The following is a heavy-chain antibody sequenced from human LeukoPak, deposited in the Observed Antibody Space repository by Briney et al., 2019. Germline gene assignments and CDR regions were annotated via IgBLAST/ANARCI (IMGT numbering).Heavy chain of an antibody. V-gene: IGHV4-59*01. D-gene: IGHD6-19*01. CDR2: VYYSGST. CDR1: GGSISSYY. CDR3: ARESSYSGWFDY. J-gene: IGHJ4*02. Sequence: SETLSLTCTVSGGSISSYYWSWIRQPPGKGLEWIGYVYYSGSTNCNPSLKSRVTISVDTSKNQFSLKLSSVTAADTAVYYCARESSYSGWFDYWGQGTLVTVSS.